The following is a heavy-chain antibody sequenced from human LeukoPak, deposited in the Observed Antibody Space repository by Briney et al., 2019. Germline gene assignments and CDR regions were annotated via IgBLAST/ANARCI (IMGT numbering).Heavy chain of an antibody. Sequence: ASVKVSCKASGYTFTSYGISWVRQAPGQGLEWMGWISAYNGDTKDVQKFQGRVTLTTDTSTSTAYMELRSLRSDGTAVYYCARDLIAVRPGWFDPWGQGTLVTVSS. CDR2: ISAYNGDT. V-gene: IGHV1-18*01. CDR1: GYTFTSYG. CDR3: ARDLIAVRPGWFDP. J-gene: IGHJ5*02. D-gene: IGHD6-6*01.